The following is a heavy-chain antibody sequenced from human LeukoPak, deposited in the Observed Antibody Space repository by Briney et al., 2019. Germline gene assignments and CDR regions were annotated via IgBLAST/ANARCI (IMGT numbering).Heavy chain of an antibody. D-gene: IGHD1-26*01. V-gene: IGHV1-8*03. CDR1: GYTFTGYY. CDR3: ARGKGKRIVGATGYFQH. J-gene: IGHJ1*01. CDR2: MNPNSGNT. Sequence: ASVKVSCKASGYTFTGYYMHWVRQAPGQGLEWMGWMNPNSGNTGYAQKFQGRVTITRNTSISTAYMELSSLRSEDTAVYYCARGKGKRIVGATGYFQHWGQGTLVTVSS.